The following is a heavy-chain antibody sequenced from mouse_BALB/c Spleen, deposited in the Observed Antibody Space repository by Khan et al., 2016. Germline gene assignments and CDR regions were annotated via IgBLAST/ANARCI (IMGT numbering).Heavy chain of an antibody. CDR3: ARWYGNYALDY. CDR1: VYTFTNYG. J-gene: IGHJ4*01. D-gene: IGHD2-10*02. V-gene: IGHV9-3*02. Sequence: QIQLVQSGPELKKPGETVKISCKASVYTFTNYGVHWVKQAPGKGLKWMGWINTNTGAPTYAEEFKGRFAFSLETSASTAFLQIDNLKNEDTATYFCARWYGNYALDYWGQGTSVTVSS. CDR2: INTNTGAP.